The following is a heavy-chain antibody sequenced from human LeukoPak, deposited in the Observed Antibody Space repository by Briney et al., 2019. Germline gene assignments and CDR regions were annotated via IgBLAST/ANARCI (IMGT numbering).Heavy chain of an antibody. CDR3: ARVNWDAFDI. D-gene: IGHD1-1*01. Sequence: GGSLRLSCVGSGFTFRSHAMSWVRQAPEKGLEFVSGIYENGGTTYYADSVKGRFSISRDNSKNSLYLQMNSLRAEDTAVYYCARVNWDAFDIWGQGTMVTVSS. CDR2: IYENGGTT. V-gene: IGHV3-23*01. J-gene: IGHJ3*02. CDR1: GFTFRSHA.